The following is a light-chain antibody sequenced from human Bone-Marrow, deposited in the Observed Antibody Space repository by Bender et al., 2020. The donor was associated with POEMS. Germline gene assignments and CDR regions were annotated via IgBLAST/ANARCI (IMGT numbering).Light chain of an antibody. J-gene: IGLJ3*02. Sequence: QSVVTQPPSVSAAPGQRVTISCSGSGSNIGGYPVNWYQQLPGTAPRLLIYTNNERPSGVPDRFSGSKSGTSASLAITGLQSDDEAIYFCVAWDASLNGWVFGGGTKLTVL. CDR2: TNN. CDR3: VAWDASLNGWV. V-gene: IGLV1-44*01. CDR1: GSNIGGYP.